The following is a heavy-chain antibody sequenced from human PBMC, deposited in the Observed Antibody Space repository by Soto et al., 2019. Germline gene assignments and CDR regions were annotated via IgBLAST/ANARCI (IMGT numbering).Heavy chain of an antibody. CDR3: ARGSVRGVNWYFDL. CDR2: INHSGST. D-gene: IGHD3-10*01. V-gene: IGHV4-34*01. J-gene: IGHJ2*01. CDR1: GGSFSGYY. Sequence: QVQLQQWGAGLLKPSETLSLTCAVYGGSFSGYYWSWIRQPPGKGLEWIGEINHSGSTNYNPSLKSRVTIPVDTSKNQFSLKLSSVTAADTAVYYCARGSVRGVNWYFDLWGRGTLVTVSS.